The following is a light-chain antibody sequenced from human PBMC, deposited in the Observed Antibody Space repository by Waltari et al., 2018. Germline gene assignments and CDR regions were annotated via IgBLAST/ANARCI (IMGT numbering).Light chain of an antibody. Sequence: RASQSVSAYLAWYHQNTGQAPRLLIYGSSTRATGVPDRFSGRGSGTDFSLTISSVEPEDFAVYYCQHTTDWPPAFTFGPGTRVDLK. CDR3: QHTTDWPPAFT. CDR2: GSS. CDR1: QSVSAY. V-gene: IGKV3-11*01. J-gene: IGKJ3*01.